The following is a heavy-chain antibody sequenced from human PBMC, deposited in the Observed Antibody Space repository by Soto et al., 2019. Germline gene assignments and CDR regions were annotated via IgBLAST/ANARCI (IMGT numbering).Heavy chain of an antibody. D-gene: IGHD4-17*01. CDR1: GYTFTGYY. J-gene: IGHJ4*02. CDR2: INPNSGGT. V-gene: IGHV1-2*04. Sequence: GASVKVSCKASGYTFTGYYMHWVRQAPGQGLEWMGWINPNSGGTNYAQKFQGWVTMTRDTSISTAYMELSRLRSDDTAVYYCARVSPRYGDCFDYWGQGTLDTVSS. CDR3: ARVSPRYGDCFDY.